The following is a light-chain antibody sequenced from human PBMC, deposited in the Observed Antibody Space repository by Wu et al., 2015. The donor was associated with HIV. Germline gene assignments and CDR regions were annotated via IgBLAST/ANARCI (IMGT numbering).Light chain of an antibody. Sequence: DIQMTQSPSSLSASVGDRVTITCRASQTISYYLAWYQQKPGRVPELLIYSASTLRPGVPSRFSGTGYGTEFTLTISSLQPEGAATYFCQKYNSAPRTFGQGTKVDIK. V-gene: IGKV1-27*01. CDR2: SAS. CDR1: QTISYY. CDR3: QKYNSAPRT. J-gene: IGKJ1*01.